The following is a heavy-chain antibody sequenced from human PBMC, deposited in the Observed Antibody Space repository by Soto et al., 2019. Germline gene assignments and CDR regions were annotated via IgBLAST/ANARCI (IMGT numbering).Heavy chain of an antibody. CDR3: ARDRSMVVVVPGY. CDR1: GFTFSSYA. Sequence: QVHLVESGGGVVQPGRSLRLSCAASGFTFSSYAMHWVRQAPGKGLEWLALISHDGGNNYYADSVKGRFTISRDNSKNMVYLQINMLRVDDTAVYYCARDRSMVVVVPGYWGQGTLFTVSS. D-gene: IGHD2-2*01. J-gene: IGHJ4*02. V-gene: IGHV3-30-3*01. CDR2: ISHDGGNN.